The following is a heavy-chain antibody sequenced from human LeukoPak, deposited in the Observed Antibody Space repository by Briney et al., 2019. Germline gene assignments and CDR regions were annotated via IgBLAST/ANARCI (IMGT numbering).Heavy chain of an antibody. CDR3: VREGEGPLSKDFDY. D-gene: IGHD2/OR15-2a*01. J-gene: IGHJ4*02. Sequence: ASVKVSCKSSGFTFTDHYIHWVRQGPGQGLEWMGYIGPHSTFTSSPREFQGRVTMTRDASMSTAYIELTRLTSDDTAVYYYVREGEGPLSKDFDYWGQGTLVTVSS. V-gene: IGHV1-2*02. CDR2: IGPHSTFT. CDR1: GFTFTDHY.